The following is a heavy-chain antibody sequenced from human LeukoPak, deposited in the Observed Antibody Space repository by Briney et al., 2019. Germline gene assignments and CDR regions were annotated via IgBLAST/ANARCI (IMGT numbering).Heavy chain of an antibody. V-gene: IGHV3-48*03. D-gene: IGHD2-15*01. J-gene: IGHJ3*02. Sequence: GGSLRLSCAASGFTLSTYEMTWVRQAPGKGLEXXSFISSSDSATFYADSVKGRFTIFRDTTKNSLYLQMNNLRGEDTAVYYCARDVSSSTRAFDIWGQGTMVAVS. CDR1: GFTLSTYE. CDR3: ARDVSSSTRAFDI. CDR2: ISSSDSAT.